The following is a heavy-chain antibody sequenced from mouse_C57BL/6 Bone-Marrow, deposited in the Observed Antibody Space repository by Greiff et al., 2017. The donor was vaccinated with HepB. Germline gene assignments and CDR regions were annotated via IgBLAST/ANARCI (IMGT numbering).Heavy chain of an antibody. CDR3: ARSLYYYGSSGGMDY. Sequence: QVQLQQPGAELVMPGASVKLSCKASGYTFTSYWMHWVKQRPGQGLEWIGEIDPSDSYTNYNQKFKGKSTLTVDKSSSTAYMQLSSLTSEDSAVYYCARSLYYYGSSGGMDYWGQGTSVTVSS. CDR2: IDPSDSYT. D-gene: IGHD1-1*01. J-gene: IGHJ4*01. V-gene: IGHV1-69*01. CDR1: GYTFTSYW.